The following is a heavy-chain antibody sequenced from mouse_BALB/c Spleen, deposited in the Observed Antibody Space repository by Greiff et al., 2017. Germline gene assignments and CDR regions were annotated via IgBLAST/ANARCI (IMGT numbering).Heavy chain of an antibody. V-gene: IGHV5-9-4*01. CDR3: ARKYGNYGYAMDY. J-gene: IGHJ4*01. CDR1: GFTFSSYA. Sequence: EVKLMESGGGLVKPGGSLKLSCAASGFTFSSYAMSWVRQSPEKRLEWVAEISSGGSYTYYPDTVTGRFTISRDNAKNTLYLEMSSLRSEDTAMYYCARKYGNYGYAMDYWGQGTSVTVSS. D-gene: IGHD2-10*02. CDR2: ISSGGSYT.